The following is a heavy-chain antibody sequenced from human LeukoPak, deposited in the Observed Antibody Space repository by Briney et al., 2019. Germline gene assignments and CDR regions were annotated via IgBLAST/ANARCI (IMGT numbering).Heavy chain of an antibody. CDR2: IYSGGST. V-gene: IGHV3-53*01. J-gene: IGHJ6*02. Sequence: QPGGSLRLSCAASGFTVSSNYMSWVRQAPGKGLEGVSVIYSGGSTYYADSVKGRFTISRDNSKNTLYLQMNSLRAEDTAVYYCAREKSYYYGMDVWGQGTTVTVSS. CDR3: AREKSYYYGMDV. CDR1: GFTVSSNY.